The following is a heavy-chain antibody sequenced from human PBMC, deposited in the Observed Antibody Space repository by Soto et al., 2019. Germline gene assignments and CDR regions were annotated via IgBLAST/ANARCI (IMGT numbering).Heavy chain of an antibody. CDR2: IGGGGRLI. Sequence: EVQLVESGGGLVQRGGSLRLSCAASGFTFSSFSMNWVRQAPGRGLEWISYIGGGGRLISYADSVKGRFAISRDNAQNSLYLQMDSLRDEDTTVYYCASDLGWGFDCWGQGTLVTVSS. D-gene: IGHD3-16*01. CDR1: GFTFSSFS. V-gene: IGHV3-48*02. J-gene: IGHJ4*02. CDR3: ASDLGWGFDC.